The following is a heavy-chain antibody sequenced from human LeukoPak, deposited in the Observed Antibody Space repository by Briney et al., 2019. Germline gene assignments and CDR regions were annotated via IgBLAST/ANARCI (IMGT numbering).Heavy chain of an antibody. CDR3: ARDRWGFDY. J-gene: IGHJ4*02. D-gene: IGHD5-24*01. Sequence: PGGSLRRSGAASGFTFSSYSMNWVRQAQGKGLEWVSYISSSSSTKSYADSVKGRLTISTYNAKNSLYLQMNSLRAEDTAVYNCARDRWGFDYWGQGTLVTVSS. V-gene: IGHV3-48*01. CDR1: GFTFSSYS. CDR2: ISSSSSTK.